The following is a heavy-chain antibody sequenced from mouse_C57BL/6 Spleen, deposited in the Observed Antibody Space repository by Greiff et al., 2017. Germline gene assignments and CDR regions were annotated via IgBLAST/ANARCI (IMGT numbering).Heavy chain of an antibody. V-gene: IGHV1-53*01. CDR2: INPSNGGT. Sequence: ASGYTFTSYWMYWVKQRPGQGLEWIGNINPSNGGTNYNEKFKSKATLTVDKSSSTAYMQLSSLTSEYSAFYYCARWGYDNWYFDVWGTGTTVTVSS. J-gene: IGHJ1*03. CDR3: ARWGYDNWYFDV. D-gene: IGHD2-3*01. CDR1: GYTFTSYW.